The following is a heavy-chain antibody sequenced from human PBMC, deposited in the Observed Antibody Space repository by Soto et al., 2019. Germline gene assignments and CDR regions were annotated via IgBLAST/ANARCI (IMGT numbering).Heavy chain of an antibody. CDR2: VYHTGTT. D-gene: IGHD2-2*02. J-gene: IGHJ5*01. Sequence: QVQLQESGPGLVKPSGTLSLTCDVSGDSISSINWGIWVRRPPGKGLQWIGEVYHTGTTNYNPSLKSRVTISVDKSQNHFSLNVTSVTAADTAVYYCARASGFLAISFLDTWGQGALVTVSS. V-gene: IGHV4-4*02. CDR3: ARASGFLAISFLDT. CDR1: GDSISSINW.